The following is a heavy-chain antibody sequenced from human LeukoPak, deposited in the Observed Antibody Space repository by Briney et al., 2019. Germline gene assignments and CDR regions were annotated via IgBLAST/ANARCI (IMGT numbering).Heavy chain of an antibody. V-gene: IGHV4-34*01. CDR1: GGSFSGYY. CDR2: INHSGSN. D-gene: IGHD5-24*01. J-gene: IGHJ4*02. CDR3: ARMATIIHDY. Sequence: PSETLSLTCAVPGGSFSGYYWSWIRQPPGKGLEWIGEINHSGSNNYNPSLKSRVTISVDTSKNQFSLKLSSVTAADTAVYYCARMATIIHDYWGQGTLVTVSS.